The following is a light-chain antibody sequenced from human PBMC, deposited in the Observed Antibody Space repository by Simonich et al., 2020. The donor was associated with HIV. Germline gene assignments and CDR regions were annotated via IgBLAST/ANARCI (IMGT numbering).Light chain of an antibody. J-gene: IGLJ2*01. Sequence: NFMLTQPHSVSESPGKTVTISCTRSSGSLASNYVQWYQQRPGSSPTTVIYEDYQRPSGVPARFSGSIDSSSNSASLTISGLKTEDEADYYCQSYDSSNVVFGGGTKLTVL. V-gene: IGLV6-57*01. CDR1: SGSLASNY. CDR2: EDY. CDR3: QSYDSSNVV.